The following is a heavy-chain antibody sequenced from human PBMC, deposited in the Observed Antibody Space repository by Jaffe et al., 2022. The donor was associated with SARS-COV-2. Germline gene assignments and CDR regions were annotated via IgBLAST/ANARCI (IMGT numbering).Heavy chain of an antibody. CDR3: AKGLGGYHTGWGGAFDY. CDR2: ISGSASGT. J-gene: IGHJ4*02. V-gene: IGHV3-23*01. Sequence: EVQLLDSGGGLVQPGGSLRLSCAASGFTFANYAMSWVRQAPGKGLEWVSAISGSASGTYYADSVKGRFTISRDNSKNTLYLQMNSLRAEDTAIYYCAKGLGGYHTGWGGAFDYWGQGTLVSVSS. D-gene: IGHD6-19*01. CDR1: GFTFANYA.